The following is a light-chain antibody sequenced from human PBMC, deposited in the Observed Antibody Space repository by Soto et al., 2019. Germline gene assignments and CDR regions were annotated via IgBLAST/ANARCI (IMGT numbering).Light chain of an antibody. Sequence: QSAPTQPRSVSGSPGQSVTISCTGTSSDVGAFNFVSWYRHHPGRAPKLMISDVTKRPSGVPDRFSGSKSGNTASLTISGLQAEDEADYYCCSYAGTSVLLFGGGTKVTVL. CDR3: CSYAGTSVLL. J-gene: IGLJ2*01. CDR2: DVT. CDR1: SSDVGAFNF. V-gene: IGLV2-11*01.